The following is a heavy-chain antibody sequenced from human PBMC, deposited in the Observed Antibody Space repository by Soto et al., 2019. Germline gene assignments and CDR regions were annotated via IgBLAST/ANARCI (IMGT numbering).Heavy chain of an antibody. D-gene: IGHD1-1*01. V-gene: IGHV3-48*02. J-gene: IGHJ4*02. CDR1: GFTFRIYS. CDR3: ARSVEGHFDY. Sequence: EVQLVESGGGLVQPGGSLRLSCAASGFTFRIYSMNWVRQAPGKGREWISYLTSDTKTIKYADSVKGRFTSTREDDKNYEYVRMTCLRDEDTSVYYCARSVEGHFDYWGQGPLVTVSS. CDR2: LTSDTKTI.